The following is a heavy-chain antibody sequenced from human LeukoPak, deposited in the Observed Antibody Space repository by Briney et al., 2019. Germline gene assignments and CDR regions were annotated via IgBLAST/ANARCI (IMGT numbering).Heavy chain of an antibody. V-gene: IGHV3-72*01. J-gene: IGHJ6*04. CDR1: GFTFSDHY. Sequence: PGGSLRLSCAASGFTFSDHYMDWVRQAPGKGPEWVGRSRNRINTEYAASVKGRFTISRDDSKNSLYLEMNSLKTEDTAVYFCARAKSLVAMDVWGKGTTVTVSP. CDR2: SRNRINT. CDR3: ARAKSLVAMDV.